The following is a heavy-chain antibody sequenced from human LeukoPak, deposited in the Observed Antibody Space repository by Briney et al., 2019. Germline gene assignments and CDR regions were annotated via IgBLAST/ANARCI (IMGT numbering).Heavy chain of an antibody. Sequence: GRSLRLSCAASGFTFGSHAMHWVRQAPGKGLGWVTVISSDGSNKYYADSVKGRFTISRDNSKNTLYLQMNSLRPEDTALYYCARDTYYYDSSGYYQYYFDYWGQGTLVTVSS. CDR3: ARDTYYYDSSGYYQYYFDY. J-gene: IGHJ4*02. CDR1: GFTFGSHA. CDR2: ISSDGSNK. V-gene: IGHV3-30*04. D-gene: IGHD3-22*01.